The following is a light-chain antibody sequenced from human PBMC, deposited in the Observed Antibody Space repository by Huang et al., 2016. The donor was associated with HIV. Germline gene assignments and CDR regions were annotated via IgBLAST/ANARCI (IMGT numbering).Light chain of an antibody. CDR3: QQYNSFPWT. CDR1: QSVSNW. Sequence: DIQMTQSPSTLSPSLGDRVTITCRANQSVSNWLAWYQQKPGKAPKLLIYKAVILERGVPSRFSGSGSGTDFTLTINNLQPDDSASYYCQQYNSFPWTFGQGTQVEIK. CDR2: KAV. V-gene: IGKV1-5*03. J-gene: IGKJ1*01.